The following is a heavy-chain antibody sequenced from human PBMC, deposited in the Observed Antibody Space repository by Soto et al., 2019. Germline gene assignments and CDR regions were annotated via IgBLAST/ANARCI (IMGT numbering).Heavy chain of an antibody. J-gene: IGHJ4*02. D-gene: IGHD3-3*01. Sequence: PGGSLRLSCAASGFTFSNAWMSWVRQAPGKGLEWVGRIKSKTDGGTTDYAAPVKGRFTISRDDPKITLYLQMNSLKTEDTAVYYCTTVLAVLRFLEWLCPKDDWGQGTLVTFSS. CDR3: TTVLAVLRFLEWLCPKDD. V-gene: IGHV3-15*01. CDR2: IKSKTDGGTT. CDR1: GFTFSNAW.